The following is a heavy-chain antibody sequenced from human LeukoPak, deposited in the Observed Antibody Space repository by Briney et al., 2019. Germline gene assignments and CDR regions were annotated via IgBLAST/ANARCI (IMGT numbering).Heavy chain of an antibody. J-gene: IGHJ4*02. CDR1: GGSFSGYY. D-gene: IGHD3-10*01. CDR3: ARGLRWYYYGSGRSYYFDY. V-gene: IGHV4-34*01. Sequence: SETLSLTCAVYGGSFSGYYWSWIRQPPGEGLEWIGEINHSGSTNYNPSLKSRVTISVDTSKNQFSLKLSSVTAADTAVYYCARGLRWYYYGSGRSYYFDYWGQGTLVTVSS. CDR2: INHSGST.